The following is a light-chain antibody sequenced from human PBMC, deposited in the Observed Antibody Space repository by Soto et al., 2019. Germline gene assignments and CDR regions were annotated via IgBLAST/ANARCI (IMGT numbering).Light chain of an antibody. J-gene: IGKJ2*02. CDR1: QSVSSY. Sequence: EIVLTQSPATLSLSPGERATHSCRASQSVSSYLAWYQQKHGQAPRLLFHDASNRATIIPARFSGSGYGTDFTPTSSSLEPEDFALYFCQQRSSWPRGTFGQGTKLEIK. CDR3: QQRSSWPRGT. CDR2: DAS. V-gene: IGKV3-11*01.